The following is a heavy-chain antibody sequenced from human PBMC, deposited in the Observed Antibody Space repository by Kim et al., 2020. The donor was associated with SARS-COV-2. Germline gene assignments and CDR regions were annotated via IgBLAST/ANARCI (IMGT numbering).Heavy chain of an antibody. V-gene: IGHV7-4-1*02. Sequence: ASVKVSCKASGYTFTTYGMNWVRQAPGQGLEWMGWINTNTGSPTFAQGFTRRFVFSLDTSVSTAYLQISSLKAADTAVYYCARDRPNYDVLTGYSPYYGMDVWGQGTTVTVSS. D-gene: IGHD3-9*01. J-gene: IGHJ6*02. CDR3: ARDRPNYDVLTGYSPYYGMDV. CDR1: GYTFTTYG. CDR2: INTNTGSP.